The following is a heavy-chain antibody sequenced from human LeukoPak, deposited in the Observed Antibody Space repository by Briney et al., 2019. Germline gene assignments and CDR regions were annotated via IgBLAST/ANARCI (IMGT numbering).Heavy chain of an antibody. J-gene: IGHJ5*02. CDR1: GGSISSGDYY. CDR2: IYYSGST. D-gene: IGHD2-21*02. V-gene: IGHV4-30-4*01. CDR3: ARGPSLYCGGDCYVFDP. Sequence: PSQTLSLTCTVSGGSISSGDYYWSWIRQPPGKGLEWIGYIYYSGSTYYNPSLKSRVTMSVDTSKNQFSLKLSSVTAADTAVYYCARGPSLYCGGDCYVFDPWGQGTLVTVSS.